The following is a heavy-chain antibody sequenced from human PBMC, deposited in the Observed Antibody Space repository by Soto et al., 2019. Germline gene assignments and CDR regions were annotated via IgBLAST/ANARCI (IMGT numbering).Heavy chain of an antibody. D-gene: IGHD6-19*01. Sequence: QVQLVQSGAEVKQPGASASVSWKACGYNFTTYVVHWLRQAPGQGPEWMGWINCGSGNTVYSQKFQGRVTFTRDTSARTAYMDLNSLTSGDTAVYYCARGYTSGWTFDFWGRGTLVTVSS. CDR1: GYNFTTYV. V-gene: IGHV1-3*01. CDR2: INCGSGNT. J-gene: IGHJ4*02. CDR3: ARGYTSGWTFDF.